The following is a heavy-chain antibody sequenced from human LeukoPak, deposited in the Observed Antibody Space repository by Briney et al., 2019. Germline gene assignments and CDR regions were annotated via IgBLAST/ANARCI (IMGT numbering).Heavy chain of an antibody. CDR1: GYTFTDYY. D-gene: IGHD3-16*01. CDR3: ANSPGVMITFGGAPATDYFDY. V-gene: IGHV1-2*02. CDR2: INPNSGGT. Sequence: ASVKVSCKSSGYTFTDYYMHWVRQAPGQGLECIGWINPNSGGTNYALKFQRRVTMTRDTSISTAYMEVSRLRSDDTAVYYCANSPGVMITFGGAPATDYFDYWGQGTLVTVSS. J-gene: IGHJ4*02.